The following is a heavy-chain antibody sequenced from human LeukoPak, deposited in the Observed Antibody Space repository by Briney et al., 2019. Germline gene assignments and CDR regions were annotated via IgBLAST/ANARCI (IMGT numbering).Heavy chain of an antibody. J-gene: IGHJ4*02. Sequence: GGSLRLSCAASGFTFSSYGMGWVRQVPGKGLEWVSGINWNGGSTGYVDSVKARFTISRDNAKDSLYLQMNSLRVDDTAFYYCAREDGTYSYFDYWGQGVLVTVSS. D-gene: IGHD1-26*01. CDR1: GFTFSSYG. V-gene: IGHV3-20*04. CDR2: INWNGGST. CDR3: AREDGTYSYFDY.